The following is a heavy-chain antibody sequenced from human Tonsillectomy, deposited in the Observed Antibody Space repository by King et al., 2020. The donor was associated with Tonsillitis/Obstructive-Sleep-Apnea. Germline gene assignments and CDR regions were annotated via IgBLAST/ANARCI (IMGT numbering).Heavy chain of an antibody. CDR3: AKLPVCVLGCCSVGSCYSDAFDI. D-gene: IGHD2-15*01. CDR1: GFTFDDYT. J-gene: IGHJ3*02. CDR2: LSWDGGST. V-gene: IGHV3-43*01. Sequence: VQLVESGGVVVQPGGSLRLSSAASGFTFDDYTMHWVRHAPGKGLEWVSLLSWDGGSTYYADSVKGRFTISIDNSKNSLYLQMNSLRTEDTALYYCAKLPVCVLGCCSVGSCYSDAFDIWGQGTMVTVSS.